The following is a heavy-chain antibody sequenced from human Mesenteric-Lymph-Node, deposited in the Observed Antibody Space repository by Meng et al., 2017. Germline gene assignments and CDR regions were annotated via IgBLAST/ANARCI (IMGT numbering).Heavy chain of an antibody. D-gene: IGHD5-18*01. V-gene: IGHV4-59*01. J-gene: IGHJ4*02. CDR3: ARATAMVPRYYFDY. CDR2: IYYSGST. Sequence: QVQLQEAGSGLGKPSGTLSLTCTVSGGSISSYYWSWIRQPPGKGLEWIGYIYYSGSTNYNPSLKSRVTISVDTSKNQFSLKLSSVTAADTAVYYCARATAMVPRYYFDYWGQGTLVTVSS. CDR1: GGSISSYY.